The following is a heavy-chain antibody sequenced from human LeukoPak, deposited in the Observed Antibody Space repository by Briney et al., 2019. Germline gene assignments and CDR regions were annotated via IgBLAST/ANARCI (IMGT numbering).Heavy chain of an antibody. CDR1: GFTFSSYA. V-gene: IGHV3-30*04. CDR2: ISYDGSNK. D-gene: IGHD3-10*01. CDR3: ARPGGRLGVFYYYGSGSYSNWFDR. J-gene: IGHJ5*02. Sequence: PGGSLRLSCAASGFTFSSYAMHWVRQAPGKGLEWVAVISYDGSNKYYADSVKGRFTISRDNSKNTLYLQMNSLRSDDTAVYYCARPGGRLGVFYYYGSGSYSNWFDRWGQGTLVTVSS.